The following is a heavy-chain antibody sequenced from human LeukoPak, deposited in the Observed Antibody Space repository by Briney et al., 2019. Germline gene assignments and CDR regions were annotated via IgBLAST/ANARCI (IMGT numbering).Heavy chain of an antibody. Sequence: GASVKVSCKASGYTFTSYYMHWVRQAPGQGLEWMGIINPSGGSTSYAQKFQGRVTMTRDMSTSTVYMELRSLRSDDTAVYYCASYVLRFLEWLNEGYFQHWGQGTLVTVSS. CDR1: GYTFTSYY. D-gene: IGHD3-3*01. CDR2: INPSGGST. J-gene: IGHJ1*01. V-gene: IGHV1-46*01. CDR3: ASYVLRFLEWLNEGYFQH.